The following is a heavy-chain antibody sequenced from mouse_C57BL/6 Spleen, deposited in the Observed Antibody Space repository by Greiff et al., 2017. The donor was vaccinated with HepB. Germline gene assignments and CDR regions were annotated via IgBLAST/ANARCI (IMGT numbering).Heavy chain of an antibody. J-gene: IGHJ1*03. V-gene: IGHV1-42*01. Sequence: VQLQQSGPELVKPGASVKISCKASGYSFTGYYMNWVKQSPEKSLEWIGEINPSTGGTTYNQKFKAKATLTVDKSSSTAYMQLKSLTSEDSAVYYCALYYYGSSSFDVWGTGTTVTVSS. CDR1: GYSFTGYY. CDR2: INPSTGGT. D-gene: IGHD1-1*01. CDR3: ALYYYGSSSFDV.